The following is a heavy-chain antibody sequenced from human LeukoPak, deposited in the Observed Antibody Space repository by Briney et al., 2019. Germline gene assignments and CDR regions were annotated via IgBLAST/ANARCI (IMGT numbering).Heavy chain of an antibody. CDR2: IYYSGST. J-gene: IGHJ3*02. CDR3: ARQDTKDAFDI. CDR1: GGSISTSNYY. V-gene: IGHV4-39*01. D-gene: IGHD2-8*01. Sequence: SETLSLTCTVSGGSISTSNYYWGWIRQPPGKGLEWFGSIYYSGSTYYNSSLKSRVTISVDTSKNQFSLKLSSVTAADTAVYYCARQDTKDAFDIWGQGTMVTVSS.